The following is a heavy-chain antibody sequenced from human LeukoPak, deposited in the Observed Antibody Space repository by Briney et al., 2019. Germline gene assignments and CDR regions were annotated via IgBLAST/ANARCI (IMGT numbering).Heavy chain of an antibody. Sequence: KAGESLKISCNGSGYSFTSYWIGWVRQMPGKGLEWMGIIYPGDSDTRYSPSFQGQVTISADKSISTAYLQWSSLKASDTAMYYCATRGYSYGFYFDYWGQGTLVTVSS. CDR2: IYPGDSDT. J-gene: IGHJ4*02. CDR3: ATRGYSYGFYFDY. V-gene: IGHV5-51*01. D-gene: IGHD5-18*01. CDR1: GYSFTSYW.